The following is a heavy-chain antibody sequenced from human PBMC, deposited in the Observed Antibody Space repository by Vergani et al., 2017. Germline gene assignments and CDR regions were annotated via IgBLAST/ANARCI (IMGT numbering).Heavy chain of an antibody. CDR3: ARETRYTPSSLDY. D-gene: IGHD2-2*02. V-gene: IGHV3-33*01. J-gene: IGHJ4*02. CDR2: TWYEGNNN. CDR1: SFKLGDYG. Sequence: QVQLVESGGGVVQPGRSLRLSCTPSSFKLGDYGMHWVRQAPGRGLEWVSMTWYEGNNNYYADSVKGRFTISKDISKNTLYLQMNSLRGYDTAVYYCARETRYTPSSLDYWGQGTLVTVSS.